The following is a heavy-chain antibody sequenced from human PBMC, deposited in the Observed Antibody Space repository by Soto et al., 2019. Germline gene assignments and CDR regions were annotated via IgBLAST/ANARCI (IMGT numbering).Heavy chain of an antibody. CDR2: IYYSGST. V-gene: IGHV4-39*01. CDR3: ARLIRTWGMDV. CDR1: GGSISSSSYY. J-gene: IGHJ6*02. Sequence: SETLSFTCTVSGGSISSSSYYWGWIRQPPGKGLEWIGSIYYSGSTYYNPSLKSRVTISVDTSKNQFSLKLSSVTAADTAVYYCARLIRTWGMDVWGQGTTVTVSS.